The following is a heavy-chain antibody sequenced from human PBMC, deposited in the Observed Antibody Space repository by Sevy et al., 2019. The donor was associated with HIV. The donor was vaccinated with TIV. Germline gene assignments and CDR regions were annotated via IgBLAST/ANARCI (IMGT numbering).Heavy chain of an antibody. D-gene: IGHD2-15*01. CDR3: ARGDRDIVVVVAATDASRWFDP. V-gene: IGHV4-34*01. J-gene: IGHJ5*02. CDR2: INHSGST. Sequence: SETLSLTCAVYGGSFSGYYWSWIRQPPGKGLEWIGEINHSGSTNYNPSLKSRVTISVDTSKNQFSLKLSSVTAADTVVYYCARGDRDIVVVVAATDASRWFDPWGQGTLVTVSS. CDR1: GGSFSGYY.